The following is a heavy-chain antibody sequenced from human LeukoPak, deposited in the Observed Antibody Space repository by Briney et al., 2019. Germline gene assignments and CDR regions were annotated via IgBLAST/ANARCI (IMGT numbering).Heavy chain of an antibody. V-gene: IGHV3-48*01. CDR2: IRSSSSTI. D-gene: IGHD3-10*01. CDR3: ARDGSGRVPEMSAPDY. J-gene: IGHJ4*02. Sequence: GGSLRLSCAASGFTFSSYSMNWVRQAPGKGLEWVSYIRSSSSTIYYADSVKGRFTISRDNAKNSLYLQMNSLRAEDTAVYYCARDGSGRVPEMSAPDYWGQGTLVTVSS. CDR1: GFTFSSYS.